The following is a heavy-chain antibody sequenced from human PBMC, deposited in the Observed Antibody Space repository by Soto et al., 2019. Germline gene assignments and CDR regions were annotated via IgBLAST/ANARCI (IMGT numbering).Heavy chain of an antibody. CDR2: MNPNSGNT. V-gene: IGHV1-8*01. J-gene: IGHJ6*02. CDR1: GYTFTSYD. Sequence: QVQLVQSGAEVKKPGASVKVSCKASGYTFTSYDINWVRQATGQGLEWMGWMNPNSGNTGYAQKFRGRVTMTRNTSISTAYMELSSLRSADTAVYYCARERTGTTSMDVWGRGTKVTVSS. D-gene: IGHD1-1*01. CDR3: ARERTGTTSMDV.